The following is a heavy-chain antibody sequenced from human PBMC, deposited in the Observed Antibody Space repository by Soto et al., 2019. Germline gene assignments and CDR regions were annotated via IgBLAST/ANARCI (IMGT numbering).Heavy chain of an antibody. Sequence: TGGSLRLSCAASGFIFTKYWMTWVRQAPGKGLEWVANINHDVSETYYLDPVKGRFAISRDNAKNSLFLQMNSLRDEDTAIYYCARSLLGPMAFDMWGHGTLVTVSS. CDR2: INHDVSET. CDR1: GFIFTKYW. J-gene: IGHJ3*02. D-gene: IGHD7-27*01. V-gene: IGHV3-7*03. CDR3: ARSLLGPMAFDM.